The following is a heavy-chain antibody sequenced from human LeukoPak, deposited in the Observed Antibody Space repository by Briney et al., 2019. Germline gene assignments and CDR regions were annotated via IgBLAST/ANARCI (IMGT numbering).Heavy chain of an antibody. V-gene: IGHV3-20*04. J-gene: IGHJ4*02. D-gene: IGHD4-17*01. CDR2: INWNGGST. CDR1: GFTFDDYG. Sequence: GGSLRLSCAASGFTFDDYGMSWVRQAPGKGLEWVSGINWNGGSTVYADSVKGRFTISRDNAKNSLYLQMKSLRAEDTALYYCARADYGDYFYFDYWGQGTLVTVSS. CDR3: ARADYGDYFYFDY.